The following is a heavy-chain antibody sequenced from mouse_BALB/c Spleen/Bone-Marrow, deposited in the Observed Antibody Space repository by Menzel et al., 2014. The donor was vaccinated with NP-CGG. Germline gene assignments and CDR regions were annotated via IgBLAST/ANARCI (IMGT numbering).Heavy chain of an antibody. CDR1: GYTFTSYW. CDR3: ARGRFAY. J-gene: IGHJ3*01. V-gene: IGHV1-7*01. Sequence: QVQLKQSGAELAKPGASVKMSCKASGYTFTSYWSHWVKQRPGQGLEWIGYINPSTGYTEYNQKFKDKATLTADKSSSTAYMQLSSLTSEDSAVYFCARGRFAYWGQGTLVTVSA. CDR2: INPSTGYT.